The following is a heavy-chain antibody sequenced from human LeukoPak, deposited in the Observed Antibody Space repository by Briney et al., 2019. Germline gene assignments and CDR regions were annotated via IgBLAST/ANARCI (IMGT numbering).Heavy chain of an antibody. V-gene: IGHV3-9*01. CDR1: GFTFDDYA. Sequence: SLRLSCAASGFTFDDYAMHWVRQAPGKGLEWVSGISWNSGSIGYADSVKGRFTISRDNAKNSLYLQMNSLRAEDTALYYCAKDIGSSSLDYWGQGTLVTVSS. CDR3: AKDIGSSSLDY. J-gene: IGHJ4*02. D-gene: IGHD6-13*01. CDR2: ISWNSGSI.